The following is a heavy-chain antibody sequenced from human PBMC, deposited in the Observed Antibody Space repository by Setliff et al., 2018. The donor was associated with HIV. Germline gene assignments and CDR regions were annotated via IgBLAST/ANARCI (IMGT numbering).Heavy chain of an antibody. V-gene: IGHV4-59*11. CDR2: IFHSGST. CDR1: GGSISSHY. D-gene: IGHD3-22*01. Sequence: PSETLSLTCTVSGGSISSHYWSWIRQPPGKGLEWIGYIFHSGSTNYNPSLKSRVTISVDTSKNQFSLRLSSVTAADTAVYYCARIGDYYDTGGYYLFDNWGQGTLVTVSS. CDR3: ARIGDYYDTGGYYLFDN. J-gene: IGHJ4*02.